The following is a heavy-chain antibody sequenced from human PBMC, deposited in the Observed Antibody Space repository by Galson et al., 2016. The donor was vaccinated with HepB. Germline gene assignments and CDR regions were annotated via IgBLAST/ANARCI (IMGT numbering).Heavy chain of an antibody. CDR1: GFTFSNYV. Sequence: SLRLSCAASGFTFSNYVMHWVRQATGKGLVWVSRINPEGIGIYTLYADYVKGRFTISKDNAKNTLYLDMTSLRADDTGVYYCARDLNWKLFDYWGQGNLVTVSP. CDR3: ARDLNWKLFDY. D-gene: IGHD1-1*01. J-gene: IGHJ4*02. CDR2: INPEGIGIYT. V-gene: IGHV3-74*01.